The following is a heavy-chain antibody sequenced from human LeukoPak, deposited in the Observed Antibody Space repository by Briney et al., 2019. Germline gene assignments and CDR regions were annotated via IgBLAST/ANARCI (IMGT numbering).Heavy chain of an antibody. Sequence: PGGSLRLSCAASGFTFSSYSMNWVRQAPGKGLERVSSISSSSSYIYYADSVKGRFTISRDNAKNSLYLQMNSLRAEDTAVYYCARERRHYYDSSGYVCYFDYWGQGTLVTVPS. D-gene: IGHD3-22*01. CDR3: ARERRHYYDSSGYVCYFDY. CDR1: GFTFSSYS. V-gene: IGHV3-21*01. CDR2: ISSSSSYI. J-gene: IGHJ4*02.